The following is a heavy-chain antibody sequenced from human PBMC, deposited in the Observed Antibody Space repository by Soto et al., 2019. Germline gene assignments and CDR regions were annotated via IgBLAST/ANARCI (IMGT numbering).Heavy chain of an antibody. Sequence: PVGSLRLSCAASGFTFSSYAMHWFRQARVNGLEWVAVISYDGSNKYYADSVKGRFTISRDNSKNTLYLQMNSLRAEDTAVYYCARDSGQRLVIYYFDYWGQGTLVTVSS. D-gene: IGHD6-13*01. CDR1: GFTFSSYA. V-gene: IGHV3-30-3*01. CDR3: ARDSGQRLVIYYFDY. CDR2: ISYDGSNK. J-gene: IGHJ4*02.